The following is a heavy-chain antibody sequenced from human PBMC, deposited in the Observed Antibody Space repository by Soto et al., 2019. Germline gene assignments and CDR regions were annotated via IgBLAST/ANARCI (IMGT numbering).Heavy chain of an antibody. CDR2: IYYSGST. CDR1: GGSISSYY. V-gene: IGHV4-59*01. D-gene: IGHD6-13*01. Sequence: SETLSLTCTVSGGSISSYYWSWIRQPPGKGLEWIGYIYYSGSTNYNPSLKSRVTISVDTSKNQFSLKLSSVTAADTAVYYCARDSTSSWYMERWFDPLGQGTLVTVST. J-gene: IGHJ5*02. CDR3: ARDSTSSWYMERWFDP.